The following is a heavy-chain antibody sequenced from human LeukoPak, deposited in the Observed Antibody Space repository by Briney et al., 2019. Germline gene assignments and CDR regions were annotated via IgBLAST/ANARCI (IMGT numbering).Heavy chain of an antibody. D-gene: IGHD5-18*01. CDR3: AKDLGIQPSNAFDI. CDR1: GFTFDDYA. J-gene: IGHJ3*02. Sequence: GGSLRLSCAASGFTFDDYAMHWFRQAPGKGLEWVSGISWNSGSIGYADSVKGRFTISRDNAKNSLYLQMNSLRAEDTALYYCAKDLGIQPSNAFDIWGQGTMVTVSS. V-gene: IGHV3-9*01. CDR2: ISWNSGSI.